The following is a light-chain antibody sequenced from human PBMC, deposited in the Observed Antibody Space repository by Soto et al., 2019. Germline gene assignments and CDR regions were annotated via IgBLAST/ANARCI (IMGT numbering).Light chain of an antibody. J-gene: IGKJ1*01. V-gene: IGKV2-28*01. CDR3: MQALQTAWT. CDR2: LGS. Sequence: DTVMTQSPLSLPVTPGXPASISCRSSQSILHSNGYNYLDWYLQKPGQSPQLLIYLGSNRASGVPDRFSGSGSGTDFTLKISRVEAEDVGVYYCMQALQTAWTLGQGTKVDIK. CDR1: QSILHSNGYNY.